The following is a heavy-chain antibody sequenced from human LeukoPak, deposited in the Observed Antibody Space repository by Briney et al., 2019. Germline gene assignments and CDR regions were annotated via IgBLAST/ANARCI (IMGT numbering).Heavy chain of an antibody. V-gene: IGHV4-39*07. CDR2: IYYTGST. J-gene: IGHJ4*02. CDR3: ATNPLVGESHFDY. D-gene: IGHD1-26*01. Sequence: SETLSLTCSISDGSINSISNYWGWIRQPPGKGLEWIGSIYYTGSTYYNPSLKSRVTISVDTSKNQFSLKLSSVTAADTAVYYCATNPLVGESHFDYWGQGTLVTVSS. CDR1: DGSINSISNY.